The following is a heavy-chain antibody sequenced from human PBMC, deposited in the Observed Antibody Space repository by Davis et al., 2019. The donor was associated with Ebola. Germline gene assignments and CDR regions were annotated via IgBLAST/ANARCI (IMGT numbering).Heavy chain of an antibody. Sequence: AASVKVSCKASGYTFTSYGISWVRQAPGQGLEWMGWISAYNGNTNYAQNLQGRVTMTTDTSTATAYLELRSLRFDDTAIYYCAREDDISSWGQGTLVTVSS. CDR3: AREDDISS. J-gene: IGHJ5*02. CDR2: ISAYNGNT. V-gene: IGHV1-18*04. CDR1: GYTFTSYG. D-gene: IGHD3-3*02.